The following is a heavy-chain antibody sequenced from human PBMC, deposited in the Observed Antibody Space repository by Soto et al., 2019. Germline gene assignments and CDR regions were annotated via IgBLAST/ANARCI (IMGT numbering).Heavy chain of an antibody. CDR2: INANGGGT. Sequence: QVHLVQSGAEVKKPGASVYVSCKASGYTFTDYYVHWVRQAPGQGLEWMGWINANGGGTNYARKFQGKLTMTRDTSISTVYMQLTRLGPDDTARYYCARGGREVPRIPYDTWGQGTLVTVSS. J-gene: IGHJ5*02. D-gene: IGHD3-16*01. CDR1: GYTFTDYY. CDR3: ARGGREVPRIPYDT. V-gene: IGHV1-2*02.